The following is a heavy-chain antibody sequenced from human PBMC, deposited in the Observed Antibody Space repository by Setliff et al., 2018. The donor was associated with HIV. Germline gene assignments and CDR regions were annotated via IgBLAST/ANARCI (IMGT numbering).Heavy chain of an antibody. CDR3: ARALAGGSGWNYFDL. Sequence: PSETLSLTCTVSGASFIRSRYYWSWIRQPAGKGLEWIGHVYTTGSASYNPSLESRVTILEALSKNQFSLNLDSVTAADTAVYFCARALAGGSGWNYFDLWGPGTLVTSPQ. CDR1: GASFIRSRYY. D-gene: IGHD6-19*01. CDR2: VYTTGSA. V-gene: IGHV4-61*09. J-gene: IGHJ4*02.